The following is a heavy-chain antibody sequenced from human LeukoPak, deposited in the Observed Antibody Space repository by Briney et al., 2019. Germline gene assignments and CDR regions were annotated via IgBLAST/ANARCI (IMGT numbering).Heavy chain of an antibody. Sequence: ASVKVSCKASGYTFTSYYIHWVRQAPGQGLEWMGIVNPSGGSTSYAQKFQGRVTMTRDTSTSTVYMELSSLRSEDTAVYYCARARALQVAVADYWGQGTLVTVSS. J-gene: IGHJ4*02. V-gene: IGHV1-46*01. D-gene: IGHD6-19*01. CDR2: VNPSGGST. CDR3: ARARALQVAVADY. CDR1: GYTFTSYY.